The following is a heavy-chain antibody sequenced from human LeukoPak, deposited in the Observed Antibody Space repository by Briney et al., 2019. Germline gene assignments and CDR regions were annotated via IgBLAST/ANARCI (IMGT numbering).Heavy chain of an antibody. V-gene: IGHV3-23*01. D-gene: IGHD6-19*01. J-gene: IGHJ4*02. CDR3: AKAVGYSSGWYAPDY. Sequence: PGGSLRLSCTASGFTFSNYAMNWVRQAPGKGLEWVSGISGSGGRLYYADSVKGRFTISRDNSKNTLYLQMNSLRAEDTAVYYCAKAVGYSSGWYAPDYWGQGTLVTVSS. CDR1: GFTFSNYA. CDR2: ISGSGGRL.